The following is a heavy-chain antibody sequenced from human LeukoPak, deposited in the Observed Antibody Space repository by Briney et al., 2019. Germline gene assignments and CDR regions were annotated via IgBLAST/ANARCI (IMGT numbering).Heavy chain of an antibody. CDR1: GFTFSSWW. V-gene: IGHV3-7*03. J-gene: IGHJ6*04. Sequence: PGGSLRLSCAASGFTFSSWWMSWVRQAPGKGLEWVAHINQDGSERDYVDSVKGRFTISRDNAKNSLYVQMNSLRAEDTAVYYCARGHYGLDVWDKGTTVTVSS. CDR2: INQDGSER. CDR3: ARGHYGLDV.